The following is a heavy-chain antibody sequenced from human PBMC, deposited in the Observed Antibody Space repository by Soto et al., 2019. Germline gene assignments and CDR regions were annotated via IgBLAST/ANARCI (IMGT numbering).Heavy chain of an antibody. Sequence: EVQLLESGGGLVQPGGSLRLSCAASGFTFRPDAMSWVRQAPGKGLEWGSGISGSGGSTHYEGSVKGRFTISRDNSKNTLYLQMNSLRAEDTAVYYCAKTLWFGELLDFFDYWGQGTLVTVSS. D-gene: IGHD3-10*01. CDR1: GFTFRPDA. CDR3: AKTLWFGELLDFFDY. J-gene: IGHJ4*02. CDR2: ISGSGGST. V-gene: IGHV3-23*01.